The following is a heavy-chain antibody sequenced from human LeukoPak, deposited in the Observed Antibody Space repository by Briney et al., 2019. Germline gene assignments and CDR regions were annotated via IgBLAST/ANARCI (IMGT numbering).Heavy chain of an antibody. CDR2: ITSSGSTI. CDR1: GFTFSSYE. J-gene: IGHJ4*02. D-gene: IGHD1-26*01. V-gene: IGHV3-48*03. Sequence: AGGSLRLSCAASGFTFSSYEMNWVRQAPGKGLEWVSYITSSGSTIYYADSVKGRFTISRDNAKNSLYLQMNSLRAEDTAVYYCARDDLSRSSSLFDYWGQGTLVTVSS. CDR3: ARDDLSRSSSLFDY.